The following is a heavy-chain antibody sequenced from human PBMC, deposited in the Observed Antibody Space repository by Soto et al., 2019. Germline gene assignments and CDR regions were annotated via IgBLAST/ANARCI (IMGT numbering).Heavy chain of an antibody. Sequence: ASVKVSCKASGYTFTGHYIHWVRKTPGQGLEWMGWINPNGGGANHAQKFQDWVTMTRDTSITTAYMEVSRLTSDDTAVYYCARGRGNSGYDPLDYWGQGTLVTV. CDR2: INPNGGGA. J-gene: IGHJ4*02. CDR3: ARGRGNSGYDPLDY. D-gene: IGHD5-12*01. V-gene: IGHV1-2*04. CDR1: GYTFTGHY.